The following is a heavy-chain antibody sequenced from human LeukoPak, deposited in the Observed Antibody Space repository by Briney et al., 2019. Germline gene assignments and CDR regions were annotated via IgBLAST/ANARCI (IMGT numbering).Heavy chain of an antibody. CDR1: GGSISTYY. Sequence: SETLSLTCTVSGGSISTYYWSWIRQPPGKELEWIGYIYYSGSTNYNPSLKSRVTISVDTSKNQFSLKLTSVTAADTAVYYCARSGTKPNGFDHWGQGTLVTVSS. CDR3: ARSGTKPNGFDH. CDR2: IYYSGST. V-gene: IGHV4-59*01. D-gene: IGHD2-8*01. J-gene: IGHJ4*02.